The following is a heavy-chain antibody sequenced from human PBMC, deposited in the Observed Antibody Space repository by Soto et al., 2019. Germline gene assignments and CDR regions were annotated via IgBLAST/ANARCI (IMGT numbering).Heavy chain of an antibody. J-gene: IGHJ3*02. CDR1: GYTFTSYA. D-gene: IGHD3-10*01. V-gene: IGHV1-3*01. Sequence: QVQLVQSGAEVKKPGASVKVSCKASGYTFTSYAMHWVRQAPGQRLEWMGWINAGNGNTKYSQKFQGRVTITRDTSAITAYMELSSLRSEDTAVYYCARDAEYYGSGGRDAFDIWGQGTMVTVSS. CDR3: ARDAEYYGSGGRDAFDI. CDR2: INAGNGNT.